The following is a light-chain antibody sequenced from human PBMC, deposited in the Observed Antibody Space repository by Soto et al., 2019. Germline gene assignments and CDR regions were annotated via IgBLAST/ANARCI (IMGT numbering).Light chain of an antibody. CDR1: QRISTW. J-gene: IGKJ1*01. V-gene: IGKV1-5*01. CDR2: DAS. CDR3: QQYKSYWT. Sequence: DIQLTQTPSNMFETVGDVVTITCRACQRISTWLAWYQKKPGKAPKLLISDASSLETGVPSRFSGSGSGTEFTLTINSLQPDDFATYYCQQYKSYWTFGQRAKVDI.